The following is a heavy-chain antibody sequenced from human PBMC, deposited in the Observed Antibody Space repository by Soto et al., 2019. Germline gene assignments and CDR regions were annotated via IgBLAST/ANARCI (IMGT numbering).Heavy chain of an antibody. V-gene: IGHV3-73*01. Sequence: EVQLVESGGDLVQPGGSLKLSCAASGLSISGSAIHWVRQASGKGLEWVARIRDKTNGYATGYAASVQGRFTISRDDSKNTAFLQMNSLKTEDTAVYYCTRLDAPGDRALDIWGQGTMVTVSS. CDR3: TRLDAPGDRALDI. CDR1: GLSISGSA. CDR2: IRDKTNGYAT. J-gene: IGHJ3*02.